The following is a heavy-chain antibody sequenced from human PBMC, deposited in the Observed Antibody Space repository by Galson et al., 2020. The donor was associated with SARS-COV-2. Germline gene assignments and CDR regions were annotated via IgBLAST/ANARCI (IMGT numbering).Heavy chain of an antibody. Sequence: ASVKVSCKASGYTFTTYSMHWVRQAPGQRLEWMGWISAATGNTKYSQNFQGRVTITRDTSASTAYMVLSSLRSEDTAVYYCARAKESVQLWSSVEDQYYMDVWGKGTTVAISS. CDR2: ISAATGNT. V-gene: IGHV1-3*01. CDR1: GYTFTTYS. D-gene: IGHD1-1*01. J-gene: IGHJ6*03. CDR3: ARAKESVQLWSSVEDQYYMDV.